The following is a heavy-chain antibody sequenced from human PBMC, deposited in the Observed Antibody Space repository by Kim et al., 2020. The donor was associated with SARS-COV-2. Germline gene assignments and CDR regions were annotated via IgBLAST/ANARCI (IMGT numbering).Heavy chain of an antibody. CDR2: ISYDGSNK. J-gene: IGHJ4*02. D-gene: IGHD2-2*01. CDR3: AKDIVVVPAALVDY. CDR1: GFTFSSCG. Sequence: GGSLRLSCAASGFTFSSCGMHWVRQAPGKGLEWVAVISYDGSNKYYADSVKGRFTISRDNSKNTLYLQMNSLRAEDTAVYYCAKDIVVVPAALVDYWGQGTLVTVSS. V-gene: IGHV3-30*18.